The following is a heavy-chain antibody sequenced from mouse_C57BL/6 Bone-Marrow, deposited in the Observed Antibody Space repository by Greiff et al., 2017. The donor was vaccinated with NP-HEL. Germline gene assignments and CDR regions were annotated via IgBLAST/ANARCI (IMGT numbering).Heavy chain of an antibody. CDR1: GYTFTEYT. J-gene: IGHJ2*01. V-gene: IGHV1-62-2*01. CDR2: FYPGRGSL. CDR3: ASGGNPYYFDD. Sequence: VQLQQSGAELVKPGASVKLSCKASGYTFTEYTIHWVTQRSGQGLEWIGWFYPGRGSLLYNEKFKDKGPLSADKSSTTVYMELSRMTADNSAVYFCASGGNPYYFDDWGRGTTRTVSS.